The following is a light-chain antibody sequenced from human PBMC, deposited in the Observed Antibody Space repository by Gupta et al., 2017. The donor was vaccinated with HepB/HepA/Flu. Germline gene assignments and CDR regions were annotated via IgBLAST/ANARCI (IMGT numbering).Light chain of an antibody. CDR1: QSVSSDF. CDR2: AAS. Sequence: EIVLPQSPGTLSLSPGEGATLSCRASQSVSSDFLAWYQQKPGQAPRLLIYAASSRATGIPARFSGSGSGTDFTLTISRLEPEDFAVYYCQHYGRAPYTFGGGTKMEIK. J-gene: IGKJ4*01. V-gene: IGKV3-20*01. CDR3: QHYGRAPYT.